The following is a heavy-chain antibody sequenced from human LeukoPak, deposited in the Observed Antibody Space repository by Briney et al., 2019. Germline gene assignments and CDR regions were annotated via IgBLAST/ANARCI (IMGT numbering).Heavy chain of an antibody. Sequence: GGSLRLSCAASGFTFNSYWMTWVRQAPGKGLEWVANINQVGSEKYYVDSVKGRFTISRDNSKNTLYLQMNSLRAEDTAVYYCAKDYYDIVVVPAAFDYWGQGTLVTVSS. CDR3: AKDYYDIVVVPAAFDY. D-gene: IGHD2-2*01. J-gene: IGHJ4*02. CDR1: GFTFNSYW. CDR2: INQVGSEK. V-gene: IGHV3-7*01.